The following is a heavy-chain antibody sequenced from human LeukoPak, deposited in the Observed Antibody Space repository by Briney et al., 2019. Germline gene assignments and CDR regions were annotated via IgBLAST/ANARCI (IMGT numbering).Heavy chain of an antibody. CDR1: GFTFSSYS. V-gene: IGHV3-21*04. CDR2: ISSSSSYI. Sequence: PGGSLRLSCAASGFTFSSYSMNWVRQAPGKGLEWVSSISSSSSYIYYADSVKGRFTISRDNAKNSLYLQMNSLRAEDTAVYYCVHYYGSGSYLGGFRFWGQGTLVTVSS. J-gene: IGHJ4*02. D-gene: IGHD3-10*01. CDR3: VHYYGSGSYLGGFRF.